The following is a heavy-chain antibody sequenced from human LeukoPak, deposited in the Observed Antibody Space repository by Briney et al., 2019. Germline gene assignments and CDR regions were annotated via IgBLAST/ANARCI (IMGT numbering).Heavy chain of an antibody. Sequence: GSSLRLSCAASGFTFNSYAMHWVRQAAGRGLEWVGSISYVGSNKFYADSVKGRFAISIDDSKNTLYLQMDSLRAEDTAVYYCAKTKVGTGLDALDIWGQGTMVTVSS. J-gene: IGHJ3*02. CDR2: ISYVGSNK. D-gene: IGHD2-21*02. V-gene: IGHV3-30-3*02. CDR1: GFTFNSYA. CDR3: AKTKVGTGLDALDI.